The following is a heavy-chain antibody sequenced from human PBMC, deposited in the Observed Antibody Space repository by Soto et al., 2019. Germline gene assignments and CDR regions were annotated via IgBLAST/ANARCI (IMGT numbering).Heavy chain of an antibody. J-gene: IGHJ4*02. CDR3: ARVLAGTLEFDY. V-gene: IGHV1-18*01. CDR2: ISAYNGNT. CDR1: GYTFTSYG. D-gene: IGHD6-19*01. Sequence: ASVKVSCKASGYTFTSYGISWVRQAPGQGLEWMGWISAYNGNTNYAQKLQGRVTMTRDTSTSTVYMELSSLRSEDTAVYYCARVLAGTLEFDYWGQGTLVTVSS.